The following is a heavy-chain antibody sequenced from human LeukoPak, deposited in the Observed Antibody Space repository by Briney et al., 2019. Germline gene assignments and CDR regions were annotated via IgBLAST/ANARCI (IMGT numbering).Heavy chain of an antibody. J-gene: IGHJ4*02. CDR1: GYSISSGYY. D-gene: IGHD3-10*01. V-gene: IGHV4-38-2*02. Sequence: SETLSLTCTVSGYSISSGYYWGWIWQPPGKGLEWIGSIYHSGSTYYNPSLKSRVTISVDTSKNQFSLKLSSVTAADTAVYYCARVRGNGSGSSTYLDYWGQGTLVTVSS. CDR2: IYHSGST. CDR3: ARVRGNGSGSSTYLDY.